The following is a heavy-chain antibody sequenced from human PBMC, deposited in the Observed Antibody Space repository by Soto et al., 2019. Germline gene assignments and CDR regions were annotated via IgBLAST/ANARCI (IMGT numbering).Heavy chain of an antibody. V-gene: IGHV3-23*01. CDR1: GFTFSSYA. CDR2: ISGSGGST. CDR3: AKAGGELLWFGEFFLTPFDY. Sequence: PGGSLRLSCAASGFTFSSYAMSWVRQAPGKGLEWVSAISGSGGSTYYADSVKGRFTISRDNSKNTLYLQMNSLRAEDTAVYYCAKAGGELLWFGEFFLTPFDYWGQGTLVTVSS. D-gene: IGHD3-10*01. J-gene: IGHJ4*02.